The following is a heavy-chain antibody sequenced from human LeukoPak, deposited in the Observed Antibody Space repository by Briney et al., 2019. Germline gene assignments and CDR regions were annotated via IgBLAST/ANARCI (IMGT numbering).Heavy chain of an antibody. D-gene: IGHD3-3*01. CDR3: ARHHKRVSGVVSGTVDY. CDR2: IYYSGST. V-gene: IGHV4-39*01. CDR1: GGSFSGYY. Sequence: SETLSLTCAVYGGSFSGYYWGWIRQPPGKGLEWIGSIYYSGSTYYNPSLKSRVTISVDTSKNQLSLRLTSVTDADTAIYYCARHHKRVSGVVSGTVDYWGQGTLVTVSS. J-gene: IGHJ4*02.